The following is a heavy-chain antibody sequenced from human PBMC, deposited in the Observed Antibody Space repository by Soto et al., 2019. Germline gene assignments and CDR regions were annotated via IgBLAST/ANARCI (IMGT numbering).Heavy chain of an antibody. D-gene: IGHD2-2*01. Sequence: EVQLLESGGGLVQPGGPLRLSCAASGFTFSSYAMSWVRQAPGKGLEWVSAISGGGGSTYDADSVKGRFTISRDNSKNSLDVQMNSLRAEDTAVYYCAKPMSLEGRPDCFPGGVLVPAVRVFDYWGQGNLVPVSS. CDR2: ISGGGGST. V-gene: IGHV3-23*01. CDR1: GFTFSSYA. J-gene: IGHJ4*02. CDR3: AKPMSLEGRPDCFPGGVLVPAVRVFDY.